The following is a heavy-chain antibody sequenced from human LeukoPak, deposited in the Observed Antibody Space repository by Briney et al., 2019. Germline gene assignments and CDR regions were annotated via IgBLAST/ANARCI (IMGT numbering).Heavy chain of an antibody. D-gene: IGHD2-15*01. CDR1: GFTFSGSA. CDR2: IRRNANSYAT. CDR3: TRPAGSYISCAFEI. J-gene: IGHJ3*02. V-gene: IGHV3-73*01. Sequence: GGSLRLSCAASGFTFSGSAMHWVRQASGKGLEWVGRIRRNANSYATAYAASVTGRFTISRDDSKNTVHLRMNSLKSEDTAVYYCTRPAGSYISCAFEIWGQGTRVTVSS.